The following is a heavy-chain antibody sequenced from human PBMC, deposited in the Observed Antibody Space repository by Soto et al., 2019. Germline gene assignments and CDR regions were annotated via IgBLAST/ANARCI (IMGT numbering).Heavy chain of an antibody. V-gene: IGHV4-34*01. CDR1: GGSFSGYY. CDR3: ARGSGYCSSTSCLSDFDY. Sequence: SETLSLTCAVYGGSFSGYYWSWIRQPPGKGLEWIGEINHSGSTNYNPSLKSRVTISVDTSKNQFSLKLSSVTAADTAVYYCARGSGYCSSTSCLSDFDYWGQGTLVTVSS. CDR2: INHSGST. D-gene: IGHD2-2*01. J-gene: IGHJ4*02.